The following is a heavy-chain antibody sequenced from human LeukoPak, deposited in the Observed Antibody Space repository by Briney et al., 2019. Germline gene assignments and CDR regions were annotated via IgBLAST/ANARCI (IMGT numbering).Heavy chain of an antibody. CDR3: ARETTVVTPGRSDVFDI. CDR2: IYYSGST. D-gene: IGHD4-23*01. J-gene: IGHJ3*02. CDR1: GGSISSHY. Sequence: SETLSLTCTVPGGSISSHYWNWTRQPPGKGLEWIGYIYYSGSTNYNPSLKSRVTISVDTSKNQFSLKLSSVTAADTAVYYCARETTVVTPGRSDVFDIWGQGTMVTVSS. V-gene: IGHV4-59*11.